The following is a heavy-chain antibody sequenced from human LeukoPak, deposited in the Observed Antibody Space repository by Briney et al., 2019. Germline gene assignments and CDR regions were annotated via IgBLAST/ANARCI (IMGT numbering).Heavy chain of an antibody. V-gene: IGHV1-69*04. CDR1: GGTFSSYA. J-gene: IGHJ3*02. CDR3: AKDGSITIFGVEHRSAFDI. Sequence: SVKVSCKASGGTFSSYAISWVRQAPGQGLEWMGRIIPILGIANYAQKFQGRVTITADKSTSTAYMELSSLRPEDTAVYYCAKDGSITIFGVEHRSAFDIWGQGTMVTVSS. D-gene: IGHD3-3*01. CDR2: IIPILGIA.